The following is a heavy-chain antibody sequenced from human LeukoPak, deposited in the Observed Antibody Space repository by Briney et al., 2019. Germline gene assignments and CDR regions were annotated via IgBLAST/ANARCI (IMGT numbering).Heavy chain of an antibody. Sequence: GGSLRLSCAASGFTASSTYMSWVRAAPGKGLGWVSLIYSDCTTLYADSVKGRFAISTDNSKNTLYLQMSSLRAEDTAVYYCARDSSSFPNYFDYWGQGTLITVSS. CDR2: IYSDCTT. J-gene: IGHJ4*02. CDR3: ARDSSSFPNYFDY. D-gene: IGHD3-3*02. V-gene: IGHV3-53*01. CDR1: GFTASSTY.